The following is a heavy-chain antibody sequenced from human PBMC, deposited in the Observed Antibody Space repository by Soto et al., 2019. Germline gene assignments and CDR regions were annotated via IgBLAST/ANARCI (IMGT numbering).Heavy chain of an antibody. CDR1: GFTFSSYA. Sequence: QVQLVESGRGVVQPGRSPRLSCAASGFTFSSYAMHWVRQAPGKGLEWVAVISYDGSNKYYADSVKGRFTISRDNSKNTLYLQMNSLRAEDTAVYYCARDPVLAFVAAYYFDYWGQGTLVTVSS. V-gene: IGHV3-30-3*01. CDR2: ISYDGSNK. J-gene: IGHJ4*02. CDR3: ARDPVLAFVAAYYFDY. D-gene: IGHD6-19*01.